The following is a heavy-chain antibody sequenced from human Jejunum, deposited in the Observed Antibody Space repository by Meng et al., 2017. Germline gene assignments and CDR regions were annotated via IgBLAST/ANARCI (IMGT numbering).Heavy chain of an antibody. CDR2: IDLSGTT. CDR3: ARGEGPRAYYFDY. CDR1: GGSFSGYY. Sequence: SETLSLTCGVYGGSFSGYYCGWIRQSPGKGLEWIGDIDLSGTTNYSPSLKSRVTISVDTSKNQFSLNLNSVTAADTAVYYCARGEGPRAYYFDYWGQRTVVTVSS. J-gene: IGHJ4*02. V-gene: IGHV4-34*01.